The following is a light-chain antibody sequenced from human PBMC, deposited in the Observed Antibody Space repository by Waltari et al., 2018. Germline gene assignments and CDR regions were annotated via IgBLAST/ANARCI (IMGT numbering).Light chain of an antibody. CDR1: QSITTS. CDR2: GAS. CDR3: QQSYSTPPT. V-gene: IGKV1-5*03. Sequence: DIQMTQSPSTLSASVGDTVIISCRASQSITTSLAWYQQKPGKAPDVLIYGASNLESGVPSRFSGSGSGTEFTLTISSLQPDDFATYYCQQSYSTPPTFGQGTNVEIK. J-gene: IGKJ1*01.